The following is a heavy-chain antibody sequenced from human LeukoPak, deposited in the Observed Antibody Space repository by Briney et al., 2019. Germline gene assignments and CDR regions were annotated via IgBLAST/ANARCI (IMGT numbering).Heavy chain of an antibody. D-gene: IGHD3-10*01. CDR2: IYHSGST. V-gene: IGHV4-30-2*02. CDR1: GGSISSGGYS. Sequence: SETLSLTCAVSGGSISSGGYSWSWIRQPPGKGLEWIGYIYHSGSTYYNPSLKSRVTISVDRSKNQFSLKLSSVTAADTAVYYCARQPTYGSGSYLDAFDIWGQGTMVTVSS. J-gene: IGHJ3*02. CDR3: ARQPTYGSGSYLDAFDI.